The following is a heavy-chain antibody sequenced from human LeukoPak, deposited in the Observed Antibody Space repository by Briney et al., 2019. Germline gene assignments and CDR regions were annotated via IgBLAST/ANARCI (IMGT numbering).Heavy chain of an antibody. CDR3: ARDLLRAAAGTGAFDI. CDR1: GSTFSSYT. CDR2: IIPIFGTA. J-gene: IGHJ3*02. D-gene: IGHD6-13*01. Sequence: ASVKVSCKASGSTFSSYTISWVRQAPGQGLEWMGGIIPIFGTADYAQKFQGRVTITADESTSTAYMELSSLRSEDTAVYFCARDLLRAAAGTGAFDIWGQGTMVTVSS. V-gene: IGHV1-69*13.